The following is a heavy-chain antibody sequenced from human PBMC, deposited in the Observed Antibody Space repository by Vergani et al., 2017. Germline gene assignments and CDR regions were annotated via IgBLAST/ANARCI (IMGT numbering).Heavy chain of an antibody. CDR1: GGTFSSYA. Sequence: QVQLVQSGAEVKKPGSSVKVSCKASGGTFSSYAISWVRQAPGQGLEWMGGIIPIFGTANYAQKFQGRVTMTRDTSISTAYMELSRLRSDDTAVYYCARDRMTTVTRIFLFDYWGQGTLVTVSS. CDR2: IIPIFGTA. CDR3: ARDRMTTVTRIFLFDY. D-gene: IGHD4-11*01. V-gene: IGHV1-69*06. J-gene: IGHJ4*02.